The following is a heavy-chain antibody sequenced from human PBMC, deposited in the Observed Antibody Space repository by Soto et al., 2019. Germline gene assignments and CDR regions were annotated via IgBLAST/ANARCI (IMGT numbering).Heavy chain of an antibody. CDR2: IYSGGST. CDR1: GFTVSSNY. CDR3: ARDVGTDCSGGSCYRYYFAY. J-gene: IGHJ4*02. V-gene: IGHV3-66*01. Sequence: EVQLVESGGGLVQPGGSLRLSCAASGFTVSSNYMSWVRQAPGKGLEWVSVIYSGGSTYYADSVKGRFTISRDNSKNTLYLQMNSLRAEDTAVYYCARDVGTDCSGGSCYRYYFAYWGQGTLVTVSS. D-gene: IGHD2-15*01.